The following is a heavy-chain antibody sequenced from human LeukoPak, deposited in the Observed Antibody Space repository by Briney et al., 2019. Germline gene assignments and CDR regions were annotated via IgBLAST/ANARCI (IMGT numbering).Heavy chain of an antibody. J-gene: IGHJ4*02. Sequence: SETLSLTCTVSGGSISSYYWSWLRQPPGKGLEWIGYIYYSGSTNYNPSLKSRVTTSVDTSKNQFSLKLNSVTAADTAVYYCARGSDYYDSSGYYWDYWGQGTLVTVSS. CDR2: IYYSGST. CDR3: ARGSDYYDSSGYYWDY. D-gene: IGHD3-22*01. CDR1: GGSISSYY. V-gene: IGHV4-59*12.